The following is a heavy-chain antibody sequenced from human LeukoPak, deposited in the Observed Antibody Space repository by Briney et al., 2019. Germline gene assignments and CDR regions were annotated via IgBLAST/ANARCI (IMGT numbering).Heavy chain of an antibody. CDR1: GFTVSSNY. V-gene: IGHV3-53*01. Sequence: PGGSLRLSCEASGFTVSSNYMSWVRQAPGKGLEWVSVIYSGGSTYYADSVKGRFIISRDNSKNTLYLQMNSLRAEDTAVYYCAGDRGELLPDYFDYWGQGTLVTVSS. J-gene: IGHJ4*02. D-gene: IGHD1-26*01. CDR3: AGDRGELLPDYFDY. CDR2: IYSGGST.